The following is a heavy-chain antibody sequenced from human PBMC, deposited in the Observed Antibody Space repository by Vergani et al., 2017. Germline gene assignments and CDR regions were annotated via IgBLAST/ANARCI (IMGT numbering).Heavy chain of an antibody. J-gene: IGHJ3*02. D-gene: IGHD1-1*01. CDR1: GFTFTYHG. CDR2: IGNYGGSI. V-gene: IGHV3-64*01. CDR3: ARQLRTARSGILHAFDI. Sequence: EVNLVESWGGLVHPGGSLRLACATSGFTFTYHGMYWVRRGPGKGLEFVSGIGNYGGSIQYGNSVKGRFIISRDNSKRTVFLQMGSLTTEDTGVYYCARQLRTARSGILHAFDIWGHGTLVTVSS.